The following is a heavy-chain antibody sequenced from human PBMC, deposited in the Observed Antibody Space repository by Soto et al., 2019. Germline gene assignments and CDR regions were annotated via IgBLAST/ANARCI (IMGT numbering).Heavy chain of an antibody. V-gene: IGHV1-18*04. CDR1: GYSFTYYH. D-gene: IGHD6-13*01. CDR2: INPKSGNT. J-gene: IGHJ6*02. Sequence: ASVKVSCKASGYSFTYYHIHWVRQAPGQGLEWLGRINPKSGNTNYAQKLQGRVTMTTDTSTSTAYMELRSLRSDDTAVYYCARVKAAAGLYYYYYGMDVWGQGTTVTVSS. CDR3: ARVKAAAGLYYYYYGMDV.